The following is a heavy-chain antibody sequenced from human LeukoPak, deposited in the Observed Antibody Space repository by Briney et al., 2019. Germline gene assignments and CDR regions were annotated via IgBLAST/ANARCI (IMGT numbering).Heavy chain of an antibody. CDR3: ARDFDY. CDR2: ISYDGSNK. Sequence: PGRSLRLSCAASGFTFSSYAMHWVRQAPGKGLEWVAVISYDGSNKYYADSVKGRFTISRDNSKNTLYLQMNSLRAEDTAVYYCARDFDYWGQGTLVIVSS. V-gene: IGHV3-30-3*01. J-gene: IGHJ4*02. CDR1: GFTFSSYA.